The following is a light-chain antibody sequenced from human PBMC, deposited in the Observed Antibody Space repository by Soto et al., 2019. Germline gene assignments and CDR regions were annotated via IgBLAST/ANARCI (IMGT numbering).Light chain of an antibody. J-gene: IGKJ1*01. CDR1: QDISND. CDR2: AAS. Sequence: AIQMTQSPSSLSASVGDRVTITCRASQDISNDLGWYQQKPGKAPILLIYAASTLQSGVPSRFSGGGSGTDFTLTISSLQPEDFATYYCLQDYNFPCTFGPGTKVEIE. CDR3: LQDYNFPCT. V-gene: IGKV1-6*01.